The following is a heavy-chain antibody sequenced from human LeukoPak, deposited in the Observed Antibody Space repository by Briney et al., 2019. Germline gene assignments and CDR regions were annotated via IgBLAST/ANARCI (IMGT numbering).Heavy chain of an antibody. J-gene: IGHJ4*02. CDR2: IYSGGAT. D-gene: IGHD3-22*01. V-gene: IGHV3-53*01. CDR1: GFDVGRNY. Sequence: GGSLRLSCAASGFDVGRNYMTWVRQAPGKGLEWVSFIYSGGATYYADSVRGRFTISRDSSKNTLYLQMNSLRVEDTAVYYCATPLDYFDGSGYHQGGDWGQGTLVTVSS. CDR3: ATPLDYFDGSGYHQGGD.